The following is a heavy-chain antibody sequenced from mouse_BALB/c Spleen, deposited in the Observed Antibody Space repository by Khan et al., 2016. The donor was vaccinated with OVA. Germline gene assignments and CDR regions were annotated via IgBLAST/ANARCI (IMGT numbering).Heavy chain of an antibody. Sequence: EVKLLESGGGLVQPGGSLKLSCAASGFDFSRYWMSWVRQAPGKGLEWIGEINPASSTINYTPSLKDKFIISRDNAKNTLYLQMSKVRSEDTALYYCARNGDVGFAYWGQGTLVTVSA. V-gene: IGHV4-1*02. CDR2: INPASSTI. CDR3: ARNGDVGFAY. CDR1: GFDFSRYW. D-gene: IGHD4-1*01. J-gene: IGHJ3*01.